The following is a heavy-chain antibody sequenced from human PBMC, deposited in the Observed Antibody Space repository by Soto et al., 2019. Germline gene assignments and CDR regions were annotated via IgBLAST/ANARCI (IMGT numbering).Heavy chain of an antibody. D-gene: IGHD6-6*01. CDR2: IIPIFGTA. CDR1: GGTFSSYA. Sequence: GASVKVSCKASGGTFSSYAISWVRQAPGQGLEWMGGIIPIFGTADYAQKFQGRVTITADESTSTAYMELSSLRSEDTAVYYCARPIEDSSSSVGHYYYGMDVWGQGTTVTVSS. J-gene: IGHJ6*02. V-gene: IGHV1-69*13. CDR3: ARPIEDSSSSVGHYYYGMDV.